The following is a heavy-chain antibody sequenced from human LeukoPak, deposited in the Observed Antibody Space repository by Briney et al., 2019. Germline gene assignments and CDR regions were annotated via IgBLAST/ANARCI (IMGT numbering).Heavy chain of an antibody. CDR3: ARDETYYYGSSDY. J-gene: IGHJ4*02. V-gene: IGHV4-59*01. CDR1: GGSIRGYY. Sequence: PSETLSLTCNVSGGSIRGYYWSWIWQPPGKGLEWIGYIYSSGSTNYNPSLKSRVTMSVDTSKNQFSLKVSSVTAADTAVYYCARDETYYYGSSDYWGQGTLVTVSS. D-gene: IGHD3-10*01. CDR2: IYSSGST.